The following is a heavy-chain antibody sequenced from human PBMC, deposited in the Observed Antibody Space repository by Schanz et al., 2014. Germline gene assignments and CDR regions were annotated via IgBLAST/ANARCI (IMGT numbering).Heavy chain of an antibody. J-gene: IGHJ5*02. V-gene: IGHV3-30*02. CDR3: AKDQLANYRGSGYNWFDP. Sequence: VQLVESGGGLVQPGGSLRLSCAASGFSFSGSGMHWVRQAPGKGLEWVTFIRFDGSDKYYADSVKGRFSVSRDNSKNTLYLQMNSLRADDTAVYYCAKDQLANYRGSGYNWFDPWGQGTLVTVSS. CDR2: IRFDGSDK. D-gene: IGHD3-10*01. CDR1: GFSFSGSG.